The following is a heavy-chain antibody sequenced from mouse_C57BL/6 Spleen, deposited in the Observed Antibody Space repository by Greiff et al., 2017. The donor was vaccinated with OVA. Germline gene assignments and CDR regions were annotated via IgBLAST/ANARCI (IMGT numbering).Heavy chain of an antibody. CDR3: ARDYDRGYAMDY. Sequence: QVQLQQPGAELVMPGASVKLSCKASGYTFTSYWMHWVKQRPGQGLEWIGEIDPSDSYTNYNQKFKGKSTLTVDKSSSTAYMQLSSLTSEDSAVYYCARDYDRGYAMDYWGQGTSVTVSS. D-gene: IGHD2-4*01. CDR1: GYTFTSYW. J-gene: IGHJ4*01. CDR2: IDPSDSYT. V-gene: IGHV1-69*01.